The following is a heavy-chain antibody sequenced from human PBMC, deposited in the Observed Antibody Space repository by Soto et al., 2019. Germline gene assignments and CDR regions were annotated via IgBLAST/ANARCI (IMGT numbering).Heavy chain of an antibody. Sequence: SETLSLTCTVSGGSVSSGSFYWSWIRQPPGKGLEWIGYIYDSGNTNYNPSLKSRITVSVDTSKNQFSLRLSSVTAADTAVYYCTRDSSKWNYFVWGQGTLVTVSS. D-gene: IGHD1-7*01. CDR2: IYDSGNT. V-gene: IGHV4-61*01. CDR3: TRDSSKWNYFV. CDR1: GGSVSSGSFY. J-gene: IGHJ4*02.